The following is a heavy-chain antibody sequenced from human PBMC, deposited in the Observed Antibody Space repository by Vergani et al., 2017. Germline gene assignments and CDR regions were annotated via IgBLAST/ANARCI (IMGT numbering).Heavy chain of an antibody. Sequence: EVQLLESGGGLVQPGGSLRLSCAASGFTFSSYAMSWVRQAPGKGLEWVSAISGSGGSTSYAQKFQGRVTMTRDTSTSTVYMELSSLRSEDTAVYYCARDRGENIVATTTGAYYFDYWGQGTLVTVSS. CDR1: GFTFSSYA. J-gene: IGHJ4*02. CDR2: ISGSGGST. V-gene: IGHV3-23*01. D-gene: IGHD5-12*01. CDR3: ARDRGENIVATTTGAYYFDY.